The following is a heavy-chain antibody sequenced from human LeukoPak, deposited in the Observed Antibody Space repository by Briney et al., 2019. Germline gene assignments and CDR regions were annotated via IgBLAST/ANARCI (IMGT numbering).Heavy chain of an antibody. J-gene: IGHJ3*02. CDR2: IFSSGST. CDR3: ARGYYDARGDSNPFDI. V-gene: IGHV4-61*10. D-gene: IGHD3-22*01. Sequence: PSETLSLTCSVSGGSITSDSHYWNWIRQPAGKGLEWIGRIFSSGSTTYNPSLKSRVSISVDTSKNQFSLKLTSVTAADTAMYYCARGYYDARGDSNPFDIWGQGTMVTVSS. CDR1: GGSITSDSHY.